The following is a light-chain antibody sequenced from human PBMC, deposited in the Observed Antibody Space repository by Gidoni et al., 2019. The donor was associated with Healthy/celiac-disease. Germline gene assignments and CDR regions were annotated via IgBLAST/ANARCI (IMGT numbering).Light chain of an antibody. CDR3: QQYNNWPET. Sequence: EIVMTQSPATLSVSPGERATLTCRASQSVSSNFAWYQQKPGQAPRLLIYGASTRATGIPARFSGSGSGTEFTLTISSLQSEDFAVYYCQQYNNWPETFXQXTKLEIK. V-gene: IGKV3-15*01. J-gene: IGKJ2*01. CDR1: QSVSSN. CDR2: GAS.